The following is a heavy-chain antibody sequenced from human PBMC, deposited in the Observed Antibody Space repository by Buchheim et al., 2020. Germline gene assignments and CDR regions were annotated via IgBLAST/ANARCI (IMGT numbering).Heavy chain of an antibody. D-gene: IGHD3-10*01. J-gene: IGHJ4*02. CDR1: GYTFTSYY. V-gene: IGHV1-46*01. CDR3: ARDNAPSIGLWFGELSAFDY. CDR2: INPSGGST. Sequence: QVQLVQSGAEVKKPGASVKVSCKASGYTFTSYYMHWVRQAPGQGLEWMGIINPSGGSTSYAQKFQGRVTMTRDTSTSTVYMELSSLRSEDTAVYYCARDNAPSIGLWFGELSAFDYWGQGTL.